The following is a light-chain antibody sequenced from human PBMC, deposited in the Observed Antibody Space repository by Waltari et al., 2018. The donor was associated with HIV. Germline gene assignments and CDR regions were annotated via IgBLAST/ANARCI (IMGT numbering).Light chain of an antibody. Sequence: EIVLTQSPGTLSLSPGERATLSCRASQSVINAYLAWYQQKPGQAPRLLIYGASSRANGIPDRFSGSGSGTDFTLTISRLEPEDFAVYYCQQYGRSPPYTFGQGTKLEI. J-gene: IGKJ2*01. V-gene: IGKV3-20*01. CDR1: QSVINAY. CDR2: GAS. CDR3: QQYGRSPPYT.